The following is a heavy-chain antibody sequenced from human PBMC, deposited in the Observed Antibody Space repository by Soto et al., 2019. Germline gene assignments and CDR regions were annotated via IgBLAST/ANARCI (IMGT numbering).Heavy chain of an antibody. Sequence: EVQLVESGGGLVQPGGSLRLSCAASGFTFSSYWMSWVRQAPGKGLEWVANIKQDGSEKYYVDSVKGRFTISRDNAKNSLYLQMNRLRAEDTAVYYCARVVTYNWNYPQLYYFDYWGQGTLVTVSS. D-gene: IGHD1-7*01. V-gene: IGHV3-7*01. CDR3: ARVVTYNWNYPQLYYFDY. CDR1: GFTFSSYW. CDR2: IKQDGSEK. J-gene: IGHJ4*02.